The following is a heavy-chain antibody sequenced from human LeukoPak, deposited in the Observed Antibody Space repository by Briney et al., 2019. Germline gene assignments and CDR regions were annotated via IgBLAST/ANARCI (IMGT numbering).Heavy chain of an antibody. J-gene: IGHJ4*02. CDR2: IYYFGTT. V-gene: IGHV4-39*07. Sequence: PSETLPLTCTVSGGSIIDSSYYWGWIRQPPGKGLEWIGNIYYFGTTLHNPSLKSRVTMSVDTSKNQFSLKLSSVTAADTAVYYCARDSHAWYGQYYFDFWGQGALVTVSS. CDR1: GGSIIDSSYY. D-gene: IGHD6-13*01. CDR3: ARDSHAWYGQYYFDF.